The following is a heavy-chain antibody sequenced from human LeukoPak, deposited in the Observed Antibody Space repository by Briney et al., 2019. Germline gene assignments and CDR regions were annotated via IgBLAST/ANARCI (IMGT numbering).Heavy chain of an antibody. D-gene: IGHD5-24*01. J-gene: IGHJ6*03. CDR3: ARERHPIYYYYYMDV. Sequence: GASVKVSCKASGYTFTGYYMHWVRQATGQGLEWMGWINPNSGGTNYAQKFQGRVTMTRDTSISTAYMELSRLRSDDTAVYYCARERHPIYYYYYMDVWGKGTTVTVSS. CDR2: INPNSGGT. CDR1: GYTFTGYY. V-gene: IGHV1-2*02.